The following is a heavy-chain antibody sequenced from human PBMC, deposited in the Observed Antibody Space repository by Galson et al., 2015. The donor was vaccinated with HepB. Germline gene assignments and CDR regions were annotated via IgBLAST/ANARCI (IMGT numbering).Heavy chain of an antibody. V-gene: IGHV1-18*01. D-gene: IGHD2-2*01. CDR2: ISAYNGNT. CDR1: GYSFTSYG. CDR3: ARDEVIHCSSTSCYAGSWFDP. Sequence: SVKVSCKASGYSFTSYGISWVRQAPGQGLEWMGWISAYNGNTNYAQKLQGRVTMTTDTSTSTAYMELRSLRSDDTAVYYCARDEVIHCSSTSCYAGSWFDPWGQGTLVTVSS. J-gene: IGHJ5*02.